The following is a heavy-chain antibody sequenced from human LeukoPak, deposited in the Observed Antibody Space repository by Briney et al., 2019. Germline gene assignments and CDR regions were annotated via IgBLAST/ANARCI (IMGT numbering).Heavy chain of an antibody. Sequence: GGSLRLSCAASGFTFSSYWMHWVRQAPGKGLVWVSRINSEVSYTSYADSVKGRFSISRDNAQNTLYLQMNSLRAEDTAVYYCASFYDGWGQGTLVTVSS. CDR1: GFTFSSYW. V-gene: IGHV3-74*01. CDR2: INSEVSYT. CDR3: ASFYDG. D-gene: IGHD3-16*01. J-gene: IGHJ1*01.